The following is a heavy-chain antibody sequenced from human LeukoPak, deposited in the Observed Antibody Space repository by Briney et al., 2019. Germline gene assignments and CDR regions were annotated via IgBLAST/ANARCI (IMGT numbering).Heavy chain of an antibody. CDR1: GFTFDDYA. CDR2: ISWNSGSI. D-gene: IGHD3-22*01. J-gene: IGHJ4*02. V-gene: IGHV3-9*01. CDR3: AREHYYYDSSGYSESHYFDY. Sequence: GRSLRLSCAASGFTFDDYAMHWVRQAPGKGLEWVSGISWNSGSIGYADSVKGRFTISRDNAKNSLYLQMNSLRAGDTAVYYCAREHYYYDSSGYSESHYFDYWGQGSLVTVSS.